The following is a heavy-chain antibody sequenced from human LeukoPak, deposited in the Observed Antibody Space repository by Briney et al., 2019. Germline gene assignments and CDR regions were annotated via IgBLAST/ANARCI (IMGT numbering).Heavy chain of an antibody. CDR2: IYYSGST. J-gene: IGHJ5*02. Sequence: SETLSRTCTVSGVSSSSSSYYWGWIRQPPGKGLEWIGSIYYSGSTYYNPSLKSRGTISVDTSKNQFSLKLSSVTAADTAVYYCARYEVVPAAMSYNWFDPWGQGTLVTVSS. V-gene: IGHV4-39*01. D-gene: IGHD2-2*01. CDR3: ARYEVVPAAMSYNWFDP. CDR1: GVSSSSSSYY.